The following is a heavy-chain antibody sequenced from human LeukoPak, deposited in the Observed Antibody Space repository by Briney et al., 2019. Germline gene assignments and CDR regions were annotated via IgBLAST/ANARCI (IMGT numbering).Heavy chain of an antibody. CDR1: GFTFSSYW. Sequence: GRSLRLSCAASGFTFSSYWMHWVRQAPGKGLVWVSRINSDGSSTSYADSVKGRFTISRDNAKNTLYLQMNSLRAEDTAVYYCARERSIAAAGVLLGGGMDVWGQGTTVTVSS. J-gene: IGHJ6*02. CDR3: ARERSIAAAGVLLGGGMDV. D-gene: IGHD6-13*01. CDR2: INSDGSST. V-gene: IGHV3-74*01.